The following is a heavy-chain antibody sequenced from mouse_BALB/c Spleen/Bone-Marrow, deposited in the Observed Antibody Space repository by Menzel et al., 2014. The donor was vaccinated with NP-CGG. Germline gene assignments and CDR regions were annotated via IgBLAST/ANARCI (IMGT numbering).Heavy chain of an antibody. J-gene: IGHJ2*01. CDR3: SRPAVGRDFDY. D-gene: IGHD4-1*01. V-gene: IGHV4-1*02. CDR1: GFDFSRYW. Sequence: EVQLVVSGGGLVQPGGSLKLSWAASGFDFSRYWMSWVRQDPGKGLDWIGEINPDSSTINYTPSLKDKFIISRDNAKNTLYLQMSKGRPEDTALYDCSRPAVGRDFDYWGQGTTLTVSS. CDR2: INPDSSTI.